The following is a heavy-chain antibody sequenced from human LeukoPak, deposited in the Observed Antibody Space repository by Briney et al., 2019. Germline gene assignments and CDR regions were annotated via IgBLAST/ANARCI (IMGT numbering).Heavy chain of an antibody. J-gene: IGHJ4*02. CDR1: KFIFSNYW. CDR2: IKKTGSET. V-gene: IGHV3-7*01. Sequence: GGSLRLSCAASKFIFSNYWMSWVRQAPGKGLEWVAYIKKTGSETYYVDSVKGRFTITRDNARNSLFLQMDSLRAEDTALYYCVRSLRSADFWGQGTLVTVSS. CDR3: VRSLRSADF.